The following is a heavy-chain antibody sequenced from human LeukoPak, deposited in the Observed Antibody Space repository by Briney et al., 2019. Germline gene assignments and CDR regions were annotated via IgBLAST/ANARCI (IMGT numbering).Heavy chain of an antibody. Sequence: PSETLSLTCTVSGYSISSGYYWGWIRQPPGKGLEWIGSIYYSGSTYYNPSLKSRVTISLDTSKNQFSLKLSSVTAADTAVYYCARDNTALIISDHYYMDVWGKGTTVTVSS. D-gene: IGHD5-18*01. CDR3: ARDNTALIISDHYYMDV. J-gene: IGHJ6*03. CDR2: IYYSGST. V-gene: IGHV4-38-2*02. CDR1: GYSISSGYY.